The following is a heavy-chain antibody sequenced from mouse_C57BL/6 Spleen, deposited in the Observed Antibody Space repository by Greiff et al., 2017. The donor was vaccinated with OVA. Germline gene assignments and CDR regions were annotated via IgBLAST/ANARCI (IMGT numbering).Heavy chain of an antibody. CDR3: TTAVVARGYFDY. D-gene: IGHD1-1*01. J-gene: IGHJ2*01. CDR2: IDPENGDT. V-gene: IGHV14-4*01. Sequence: VQLKESGAELVRPGASVKLSCTASGFNIKDDYMHWVKQRPEQGLEWIGWIDPENGDTEYASKFQGKATITADTSSNTAYLQLSSLTSEDTAVYYGTTAVVARGYFDYWGQGTTLTVSS. CDR1: GFNIKDDY.